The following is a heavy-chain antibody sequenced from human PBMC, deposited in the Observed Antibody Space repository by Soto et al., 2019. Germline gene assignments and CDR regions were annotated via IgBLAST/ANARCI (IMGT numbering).Heavy chain of an antibody. D-gene: IGHD2-8*01. Sequence: EEQLVESGGGLVQPGGSLRLSCAASGFTFSSYWMHWVRQAPGKGLVWVSRINPGGSITAYADSVKGRFTISSDNAKNTLYRQMNSLRGDDTAVYYCARVPTGKYGVWNYWGQGTLVTVSS. CDR2: INPGGSIT. CDR1: GFTFSSYW. CDR3: ARVPTGKYGVWNY. V-gene: IGHV3-74*01. J-gene: IGHJ4*02.